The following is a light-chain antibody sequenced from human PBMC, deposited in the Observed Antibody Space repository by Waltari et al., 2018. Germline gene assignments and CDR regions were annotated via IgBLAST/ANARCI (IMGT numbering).Light chain of an antibody. Sequence: EVVLTQSPATLSLSPGERVTLSCRASQSVNSYLAWYQQKPGQAPRLLIYDASNRAAGIPARFSGSGSGTDFTLTISSLEPEDFAVYYCQQRRNWPPLTFGGGTKVEIK. J-gene: IGKJ4*01. CDR2: DAS. V-gene: IGKV3-11*01. CDR1: QSVNSY. CDR3: QQRRNWPPLT.